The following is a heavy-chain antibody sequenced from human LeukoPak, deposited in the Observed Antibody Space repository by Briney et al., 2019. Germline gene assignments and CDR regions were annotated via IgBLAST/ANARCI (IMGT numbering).Heavy chain of an antibody. V-gene: IGHV3-21*01. Sequence: GGSLRLSCAASGFTFSSYSMNWVRQAPGKGLEWVSSISSSSSYIYYADSVKGRFTISRDNARNSLFLQMNSLRADDTAIYYCARAGEMRYMDAWGKGTAVTVSS. J-gene: IGHJ6*03. CDR1: GFTFSSYS. D-gene: IGHD5-24*01. CDR2: ISSSSSYI. CDR3: ARAGEMRYMDA.